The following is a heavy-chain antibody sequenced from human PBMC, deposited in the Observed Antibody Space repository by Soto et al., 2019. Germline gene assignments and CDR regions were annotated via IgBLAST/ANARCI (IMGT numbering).Heavy chain of an antibody. CDR2: IIPFFSTP. Sequence: QVQLVQSGAEVKKPGSSVKVSCKASGGAFNKFAITWVRQAPGQGLEWMGAIIPFFSTPTYAQRLQGRVTITADESTSTSYMELSSLRYEDTAIYYCARDRVMRGNSYYYGMDVWGQGTTVTVSS. J-gene: IGHJ6*02. V-gene: IGHV1-69*12. D-gene: IGHD3-10*01. CDR3: ARDRVMRGNSYYYGMDV. CDR1: GGAFNKFA.